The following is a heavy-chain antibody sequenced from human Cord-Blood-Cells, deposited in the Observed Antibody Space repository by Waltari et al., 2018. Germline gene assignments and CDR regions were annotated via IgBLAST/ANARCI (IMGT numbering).Heavy chain of an antibody. CDR2: ISAYKRNT. J-gene: IGHJ6*02. CDR3: AGGGSSRSYYYYYGMDV. D-gene: IGHD3-10*01. CDR1: GYTFTSYG. Sequence: QVQLVQSGAEVKKPGASVKVSCKASGYTFTSYGISWVRQAPGQGLEWVGWISAYKRNTNYAQTLQGRATMTTHTPTSTAYMGLRSLGSDEPAVYYGAGGGSSRSYYYYYGMDVWGQGTTVTVSS. V-gene: IGHV1-18*01.